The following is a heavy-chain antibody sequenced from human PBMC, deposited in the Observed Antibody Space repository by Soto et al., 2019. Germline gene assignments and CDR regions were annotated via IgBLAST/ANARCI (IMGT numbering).Heavy chain of an antibody. CDR2: IYYSGSA. Sequence: SETLSLTCTVSGGSISGSSYYWGWIRQPPGKGLEWIGSIYYSGSAYYNPSLKSRVTISVDTSKNQFSLKLSSVTAADTAVYYCARHCSSTSCYLGIDYWGQGTLVTVSS. D-gene: IGHD2-2*01. CDR1: GGSISGSSYY. CDR3: ARHCSSTSCYLGIDY. V-gene: IGHV4-39*01. J-gene: IGHJ4*02.